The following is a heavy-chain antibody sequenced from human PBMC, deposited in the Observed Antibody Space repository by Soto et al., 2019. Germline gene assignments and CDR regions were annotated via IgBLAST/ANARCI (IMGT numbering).Heavy chain of an antibody. CDR3: AKVVIVVVPAGIAVRELYFDY. CDR1: GFTFSSYA. J-gene: IGHJ4*02. CDR2: ISGSGGST. D-gene: IGHD2-2*02. V-gene: IGHV3-23*01. Sequence: GGSLRLSCAASGFTFSSYAMSWVRQAPGKGLEWVSAISGSGGSTYYADSVKGRFTISRDNSKNTLYLQMNSLRAEDTAVYYCAKVVIVVVPAGIAVRELYFDYWGQGTLVTVSS.